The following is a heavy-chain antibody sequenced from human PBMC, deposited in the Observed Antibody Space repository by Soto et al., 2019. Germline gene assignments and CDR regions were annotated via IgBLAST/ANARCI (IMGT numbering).Heavy chain of an antibody. Sequence: QVQLQESGPGLVKPSGTLSLTCDVSGDSISSSKWWTWVRQPPGKGLEWIGDIFHSGDTNSHPSLKSRVFISVDKAQNQCSLKLSSVTAADPAVYYCAYRTGWYRHDVWGQGTLVTVSS. CDR3: AYRTGWYRHDV. V-gene: IGHV4-4*02. CDR2: IFHSGDT. CDR1: GDSISSSKW. J-gene: IGHJ3*01. D-gene: IGHD6-19*01.